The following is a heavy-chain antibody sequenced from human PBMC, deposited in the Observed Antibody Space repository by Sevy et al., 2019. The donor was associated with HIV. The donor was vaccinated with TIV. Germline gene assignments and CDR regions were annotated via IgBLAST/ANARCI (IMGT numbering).Heavy chain of an antibody. V-gene: IGHV3-30-3*01. CDR1: GFTFSSYA. CDR3: ARDQSSGWLNWFDP. J-gene: IGHJ5*02. D-gene: IGHD6-19*01. CDR2: ISYDGSNK. Sequence: GESLKISCAASGFTFSSYAMHWVRQAPGKGLEWVAVISYDGSNKYYAASVKGRFTISRDNSKNTLYLQMNSLRAEDTAVYYCARDQSSGWLNWFDPWGQGTLVTVSS.